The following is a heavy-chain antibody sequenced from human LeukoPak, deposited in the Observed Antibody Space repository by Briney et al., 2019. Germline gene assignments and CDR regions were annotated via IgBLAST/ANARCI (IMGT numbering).Heavy chain of an antibody. CDR2: IYYSGST. J-gene: IGHJ6*03. CDR3: ARQYYYDSSGYYLLHYYYYYMDV. V-gene: IGHV4-39*01. CDR1: GGSISSSSYY. D-gene: IGHD3-22*01. Sequence: PSETLSLTCTVSGGSISSSSYYWGWLRQPPGKGLEWIVSIYYSGSTYYNPSLKSRVTISVDTSKNQFSLKLSSVTAADTAVYYCARQYYYDSSGYYLLHYYYYYMDVWGKGTTVTVSS.